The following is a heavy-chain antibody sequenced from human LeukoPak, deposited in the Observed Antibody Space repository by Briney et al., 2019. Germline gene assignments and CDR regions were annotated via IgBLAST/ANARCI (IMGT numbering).Heavy chain of an antibody. CDR1: GYSISSGYY. CDR3: ARAVMY. Sequence: ASETLSLTCSVSGYSISSGYYWGWIRQPPGKGLEWIGSIYHSGNTYYNPSLKSRVTISVDTSKNQFSLKLSSVTAADTAVYYCARAVMYWGQGTLVTVSS. CDR2: IYHSGNT. J-gene: IGHJ4*02. V-gene: IGHV4-38-2*02.